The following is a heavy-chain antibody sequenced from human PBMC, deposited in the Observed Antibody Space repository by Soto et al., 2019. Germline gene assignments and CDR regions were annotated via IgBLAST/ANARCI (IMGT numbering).Heavy chain of an antibody. CDR2: KSFDGSNT. D-gene: IGHD6-13*01. CDR1: GFNFRLFC. V-gene: IGHV3-30*03. Sequence: GGSLRLSCAASGFNFRLFCMHWVRQVPGKGLEWVAVKSFDGSNTHYADSVNGRFLISRDNFKEILYLQMNSLRAEDSATYYCARIGYSSSCTDYWGQGTLVTVSS. CDR3: ARIGYSSSCTDY. J-gene: IGHJ4*02.